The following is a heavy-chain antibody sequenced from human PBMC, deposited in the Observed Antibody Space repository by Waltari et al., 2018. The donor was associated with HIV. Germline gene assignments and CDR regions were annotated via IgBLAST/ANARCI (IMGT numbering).Heavy chain of an antibody. CDR1: GFTFSSNW. J-gene: IGHJ4*02. CDR3: ARRVDWGLPFDY. V-gene: IGHV3-74*01. Sequence: EVQLVESGGGLVQPGGSLRLSCAASGFTFSSNWMHWVRQAPGKGLVWGSRINSDGSSTSYADSVKGRFTIARDNTNNTLYLQMNSLRAEDTAVYYCARRVDWGLPFDYWGQGILVTVSS. CDR2: INSDGSST. D-gene: IGHD1-26*01.